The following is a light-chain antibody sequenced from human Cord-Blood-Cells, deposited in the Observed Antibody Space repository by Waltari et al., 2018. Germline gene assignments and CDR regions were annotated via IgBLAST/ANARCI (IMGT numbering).Light chain of an antibody. Sequence: EIVMTQSPATLSVSPGERATLACRASQSVSSNLAWYQQKPGQAPRPLIYGASTRATGIPAMFSGSGSGTEFTLTISSLQSEDFAVYSCQQYNNWPSFGQGTKLEIK. V-gene: IGKV3-15*01. CDR3: QQYNNWPS. CDR2: GAS. J-gene: IGKJ2*03. CDR1: QSVSSN.